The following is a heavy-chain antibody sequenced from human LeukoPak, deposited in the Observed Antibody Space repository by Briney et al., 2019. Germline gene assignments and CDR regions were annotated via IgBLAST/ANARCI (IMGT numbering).Heavy chain of an antibody. CDR1: GFTFSSYG. CDR2: IWYDGGNK. CDR3: ARERIILNDWLLWTVDY. V-gene: IGHV3-33*01. Sequence: GGSLRLSCAASGFTFSSYGMHWVRQAPGKGLEWVAGIWYDGGNKYYADSVKGRFTISRDNSKNTLYLQMNSLRAEDTAVYYCARERIILNDWLLWTVDYWGQGTLVTVSS. D-gene: IGHD3-9*01. J-gene: IGHJ4*02.